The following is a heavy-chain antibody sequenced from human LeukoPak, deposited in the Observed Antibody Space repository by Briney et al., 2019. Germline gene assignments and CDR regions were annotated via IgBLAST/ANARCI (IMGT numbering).Heavy chain of an antibody. V-gene: IGHV3-74*01. CDR3: AKGRVNMDV. D-gene: IGHD4-23*01. CDR1: LFTFGRHC. J-gene: IGHJ6*03. CDR2: ISPDGSTT. Sequence: PGGSLRLSSVAPLFTFGRHCMYSVRQGPGKGLVWVSRISPDGSTTGYADCVEGRFTISRDNTRNSVPLQMHSLRAEDTAVYYYAKGRVNMDVWGKGTTVTVSS.